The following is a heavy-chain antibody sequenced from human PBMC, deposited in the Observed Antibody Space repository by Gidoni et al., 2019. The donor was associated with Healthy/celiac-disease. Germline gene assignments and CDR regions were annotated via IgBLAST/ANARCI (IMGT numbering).Heavy chain of an antibody. CDR1: GFTFRNAW. V-gene: IGHV3-15*01. D-gene: IGHD7-27*01. CDR3: TTELGMFVAFDI. CDR2: IKSKTDGGTT. Sequence: EVQLVESGGGLVKPGGSLRLSCAASGFTFRNAWMSWVRQAPGKGLEWVGRIKSKTDGGTTDYAAPVKGRFTISRDDSKNTLYLQMNSLKTEDTAVYYCTTELGMFVAFDIWGQGTMVTVSS. J-gene: IGHJ3*02.